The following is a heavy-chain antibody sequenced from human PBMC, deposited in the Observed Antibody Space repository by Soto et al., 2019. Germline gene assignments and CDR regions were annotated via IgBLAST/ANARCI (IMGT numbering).Heavy chain of an antibody. Sequence: GGSLRLSCAASGFTFSSYEMNWVRQAPGKGMELVSYISSSGSTIYYADSVKGRFTISRDNAKNSLYLQMNSLRAEDTAVYYCARVATISYYYGMDVWGQGTTVTVS. D-gene: IGHD5-12*01. V-gene: IGHV3-48*03. CDR1: GFTFSSYE. CDR3: ARVATISYYYGMDV. CDR2: ISSSGSTI. J-gene: IGHJ6*02.